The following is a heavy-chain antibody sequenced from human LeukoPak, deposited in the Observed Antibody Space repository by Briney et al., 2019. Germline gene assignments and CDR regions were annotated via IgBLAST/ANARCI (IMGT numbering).Heavy chain of an antibody. CDR2: ISGDGADT. V-gene: IGHV3-43*02. D-gene: IGHD2-15*01. CDR1: GFTFDHYA. Sequence: PGGSLRLSCAASGFTFDHYAMHWVRQAPGKGLEWVSLISGDGADTYYADSVKGRFTISRDNSKNSLYLQMNSLRSEDTAFYYCAKDWMGWYFDYWGQGALVTVSP. CDR3: AKDWMGWYFDY. J-gene: IGHJ4*02.